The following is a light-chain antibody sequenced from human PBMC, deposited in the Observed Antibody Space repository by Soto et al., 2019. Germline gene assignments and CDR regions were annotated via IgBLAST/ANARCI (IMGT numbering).Light chain of an antibody. CDR1: SSDVGGYDY. V-gene: IGLV2-14*01. Sequence: QSALTQPASVSGSPGQSVTISCTGTSSDVGGYDYVSWYQQHPGTAPKLMLYEVNNRPSGVSNRFSGSKSGNTASLIISGLHSEDEADYYCSAYPTTSPLIFGNGTRSRS. CDR2: EVN. J-gene: IGLJ1*01. CDR3: SAYPTTSPLI.